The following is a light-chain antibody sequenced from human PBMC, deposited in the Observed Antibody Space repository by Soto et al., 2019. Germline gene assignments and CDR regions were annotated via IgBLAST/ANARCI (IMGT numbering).Light chain of an antibody. CDR2: DAT. Sequence: VVLTQSPATLSLSLGESATLSCRASQSVGSNLAWYQQKRGQAPRLLIYDATERATGIPARFTGSRSGTDFTLSISSLEADDFAVYYCQQRSDRLSFGGGTVVEI. CDR1: QSVGSN. V-gene: IGKV3-11*01. CDR3: QQRSDRLS. J-gene: IGKJ4*01.